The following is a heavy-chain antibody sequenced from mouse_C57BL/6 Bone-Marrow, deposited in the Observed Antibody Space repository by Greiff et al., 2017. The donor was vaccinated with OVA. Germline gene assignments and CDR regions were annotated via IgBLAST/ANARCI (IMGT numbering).Heavy chain of an antibody. CDR3: AFYYGSSYRYFDV. CDR2: INPNYGTT. Sequence: EVKLVESGPELVKPGPSVKISCKASGYSFTDYNMNWVKQSNGKSLEWIGVINPNYGTTSYNQKFKGKATLTVDQSSSTAYMQLNSLTSEDSAVYYCAFYYGSSYRYFDVWGTGTTVTVSS. J-gene: IGHJ1*03. D-gene: IGHD1-1*01. CDR1: GYSFTDYN. V-gene: IGHV1-39*01.